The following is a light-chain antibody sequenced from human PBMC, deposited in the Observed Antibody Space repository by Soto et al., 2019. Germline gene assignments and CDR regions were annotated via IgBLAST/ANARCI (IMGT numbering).Light chain of an antibody. V-gene: IGKV3-20*01. CDR2: DTS. CDR1: QSVSSNY. Sequence: IVLTQSPGTLSLSPGERATLSCRASQSVSSNYLAWYQQKPGQAPRLLMYDTSTRATGIPDRFTGSGSGTDFTLTISRLEPEDFAVYHCQQYGSTPWTFGQGNKVEIK. J-gene: IGKJ1*01. CDR3: QQYGSTPWT.